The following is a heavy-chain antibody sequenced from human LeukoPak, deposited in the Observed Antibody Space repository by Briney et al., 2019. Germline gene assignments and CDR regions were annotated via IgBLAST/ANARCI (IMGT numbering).Heavy chain of an antibody. V-gene: IGHV3-23*01. CDR2: ISGSGGST. Sequence: PGRSLRLSCAASGFTFSSYAMSWVRQAPGKGLEWVSAISGSGGSTYYADSVKGRFTISRDNSKNTLYLQMNSLRAEDTAVYYCAKDSEFSNVDTAMVTAVFDYWGQGTLVTVSS. CDR1: GFTFSSYA. J-gene: IGHJ4*02. D-gene: IGHD5-18*01. CDR3: AKDSEFSNVDTAMVTAVFDY.